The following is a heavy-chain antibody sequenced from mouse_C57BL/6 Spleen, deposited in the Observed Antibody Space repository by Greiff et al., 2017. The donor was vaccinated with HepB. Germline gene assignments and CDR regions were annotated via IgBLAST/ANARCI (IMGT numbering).Heavy chain of an antibody. CDR2: IDPEDGDT. CDR1: GFNIKDYY. J-gene: IGHJ3*01. V-gene: IGHV14-1*01. D-gene: IGHD2-2*01. Sequence: EVQLQQSGAELVRPGASVKLSCTASGFNIKDYYMHWVKQRPEQGLEWIGRIDPEDGDTEYAPKFQGKATMTADTSSNTAYLQLSSLTSEDTAGYYCTTGELLWLRRWFAYWGQGTLVTVSA. CDR3: TTGELLWLRRWFAY.